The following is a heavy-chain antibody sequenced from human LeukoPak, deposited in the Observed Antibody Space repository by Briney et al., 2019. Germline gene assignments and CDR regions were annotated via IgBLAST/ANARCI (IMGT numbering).Heavy chain of an antibody. CDR1: GGSINSNSYY. V-gene: IGHV4-39*01. J-gene: IGHJ5*02. D-gene: IGHD3-10*01. CDR2: IYYSGST. Sequence: SETLSLTCTVSGGSINSNSYYWGWIRQPPGKGLEWIGSIYYSGSTYYNPSPKSRVTISVDTSKNQFSLKLSSVTAADTAVYYCARNRYYYGSGNYGVPNWFDPWGQGTLVTVSS. CDR3: ARNRYYYGSGNYGVPNWFDP.